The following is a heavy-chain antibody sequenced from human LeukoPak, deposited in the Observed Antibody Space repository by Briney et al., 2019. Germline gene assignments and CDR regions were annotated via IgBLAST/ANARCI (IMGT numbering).Heavy chain of an antibody. CDR2: ISSNGGST. D-gene: IGHD6-19*01. Sequence: QAGGSLRLSCAASGFTFSSYAMHWVRQAPGKGLEYVSAISSNGGSTYYANSVKGRFTISRDNSKNTLYLQMGSLRAEDMAVYYCARGAYSSGWAYFDHWGQGTLVTVSS. J-gene: IGHJ4*02. V-gene: IGHV3-64*01. CDR3: ARGAYSSGWAYFDH. CDR1: GFTFSSYA.